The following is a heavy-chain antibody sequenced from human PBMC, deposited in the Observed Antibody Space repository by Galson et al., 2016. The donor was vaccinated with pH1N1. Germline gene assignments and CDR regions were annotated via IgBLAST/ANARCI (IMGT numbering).Heavy chain of an antibody. CDR2: IDWDDDK. V-gene: IGHV2-70*11. CDR3: ARILEGDYTNYIDY. J-gene: IGHJ4*02. D-gene: IGHD4-11*01. Sequence: PALVKPTQTLTLTCTFSGFSLSTSGMCVSWIRQPPGKALEWLARIDWDDDKYYSTSLKTRLTISKDTSKNQVVLTMTNMDPVDTATYCCARILEGDYTNYIDYWGQGTLVTVSS. CDR1: GFSLSTSGMC.